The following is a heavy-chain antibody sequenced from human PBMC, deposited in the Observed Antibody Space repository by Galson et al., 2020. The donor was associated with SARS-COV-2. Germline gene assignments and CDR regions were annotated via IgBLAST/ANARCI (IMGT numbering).Heavy chain of an antibody. J-gene: IGHJ5*02. CDR1: GYSFTSYW. CDR2: IYPGDSDT. V-gene: IGHV5-51*01. CDR3: ARWFWELISWFDP. D-gene: IGHD3-10*01. Sequence: GSLKISCKGSGYSFTSYWIGWVRQMPGKGLEWMGIIYPGDSDTRYSPSFQGQVTISADKSISTAYLQWSSLKASDTAMYYCARWFWELISWFDPWGQGTLVTVSS.